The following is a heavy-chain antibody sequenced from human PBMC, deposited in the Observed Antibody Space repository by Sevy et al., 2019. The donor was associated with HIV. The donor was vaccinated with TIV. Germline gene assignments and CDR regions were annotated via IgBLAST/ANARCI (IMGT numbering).Heavy chain of an antibody. CDR3: ATPNSGSLFDAFDI. CDR1: GYTFTSYG. Sequence: ASVKVSCKASGYTFTSYGISWVRQAPGQGLEWMGWISAYNGNTNYAQKLQGRVTMTTDTSTSTAYMELRSLRSDDTAVYYCATPNSGSLFDAFDIWGQGTMVTVSS. J-gene: IGHJ3*02. V-gene: IGHV1-18*01. D-gene: IGHD1-26*01. CDR2: ISAYNGNT.